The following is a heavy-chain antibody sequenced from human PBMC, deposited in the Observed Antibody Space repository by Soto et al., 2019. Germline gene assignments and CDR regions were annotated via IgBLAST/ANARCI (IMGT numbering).Heavy chain of an antibody. V-gene: IGHV3-66*01. Sequence: EVQLVESGGGWVKPGGSLRLSCAASGLTVSRKYMSWVRQAPGKGREWVSLIQSGGSTYYAGSVKGRLTISRDNSENTLFLQMNRLRVEDTPVYYCTRDDIHCSRGSCYGVPMDVWGTGTTVTVSA. CDR1: GLTVSRKY. D-gene: IGHD2-15*01. CDR3: TRDDIHCSRGSCYGVPMDV. CDR2: IQSGGST. J-gene: IGHJ6*04.